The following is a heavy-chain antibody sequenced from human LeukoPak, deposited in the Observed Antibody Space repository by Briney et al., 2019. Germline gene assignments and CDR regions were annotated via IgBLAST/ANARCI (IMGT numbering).Heavy chain of an antibody. CDR1: GFTFSSYS. D-gene: IGHD6-19*01. Sequence: GGSLRLSCAASGFTFSSYSMNWVRQAPGKGLEWVSSISSSSSYIYYADSVKGRFTISRDNAKNSLYLQMNSLRAEDTAVYYCARSRYSSGRGTDYWGQGTLVTVSS. CDR2: ISSSSSYI. V-gene: IGHV3-21*01. CDR3: ARSRYSSGRGTDY. J-gene: IGHJ4*02.